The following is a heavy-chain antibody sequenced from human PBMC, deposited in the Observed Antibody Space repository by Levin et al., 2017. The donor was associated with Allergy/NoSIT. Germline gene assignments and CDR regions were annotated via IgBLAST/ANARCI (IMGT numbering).Heavy chain of an antibody. V-gene: IGHV3-11*03. D-gene: IGHD3-10*01. CDR3: AGRYGSGTYYQGNNY. Sequence: NPGGSLRLSCAASGFTFSDYYMNWIRQAPGKGLEWISYIITSGTHTSYADSVKGRFTISRDNANNLVFLQMNSLRAEDTAVYYCAGRYGSGTYYQGNNYWGQGTLVTVSS. J-gene: IGHJ4*02. CDR1: GFTFSDYY. CDR2: IITSGTHT.